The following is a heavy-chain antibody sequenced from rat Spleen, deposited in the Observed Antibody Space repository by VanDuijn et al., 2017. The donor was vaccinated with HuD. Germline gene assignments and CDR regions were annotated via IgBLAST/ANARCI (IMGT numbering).Heavy chain of an antibody. Sequence: EVQLVESGGGLVQPGRSMKLSCAASGFTFSNYGMAWVRQAPKKGLEWVAYISYDGGSTYYRDSVKGRSTISRDNAKSTLYLQMNSLRSEDTATYYCARQADYWGQGVMVTVSS. CDR3: ARQADY. V-gene: IGHV5-22*01. CDR1: GFTFSNYG. J-gene: IGHJ2*01. CDR2: ISYDGGST.